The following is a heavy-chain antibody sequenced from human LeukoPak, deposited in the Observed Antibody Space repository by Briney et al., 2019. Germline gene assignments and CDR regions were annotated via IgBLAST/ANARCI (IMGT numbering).Heavy chain of an antibody. J-gene: IGHJ2*01. D-gene: IGHD2-2*01. CDR2: IYYSGSP. CDR3: EGDLCSRISSFLTITQTEYFDL. Sequence: PSETLSLTCTVSGRSFNNYYWSWLRQPPGKGQEWIGYIYYSGSPNYNPSLKSRVTISLDTSKNQFSLMLRSLTAADTAVYYWEGDLCSRISSFLTITQTEYFDLSGGRTQVTVSS. V-gene: IGHV4-59*01. CDR1: GRSFNNYY.